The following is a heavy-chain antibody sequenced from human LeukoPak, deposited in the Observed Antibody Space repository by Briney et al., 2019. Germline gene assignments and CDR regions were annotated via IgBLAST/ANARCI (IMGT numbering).Heavy chain of an antibody. D-gene: IGHD3-16*02. CDR1: GYAFTGYY. CDR2: IDPNTGGT. Sequence: ASVKVSCRASGYAFTGYYVHWVRQAPGQGLEWMGWIDPNTGGTKCAQKFQGRFTMTSDTSITTAYMELSRLRFDDTAVYYCARDLGYTRYYFDYWGQGNLVTVSS. V-gene: IGHV1-2*02. J-gene: IGHJ4*02. CDR3: ARDLGYTRYYFDY.